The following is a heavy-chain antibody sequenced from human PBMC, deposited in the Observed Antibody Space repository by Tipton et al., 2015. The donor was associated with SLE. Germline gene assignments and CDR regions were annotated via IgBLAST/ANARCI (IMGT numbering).Heavy chain of an antibody. CDR3: ARECSGTGCLDL. V-gene: IGHV1-18*01. J-gene: IGHJ5*02. CDR1: GYTFTSYG. D-gene: IGHD2-8*02. CDR2: ISPNNGDT. Sequence: QSGPEVKKPGASVKISCKASGYTFTSYGISWVRQAPGQGLEWMGWISPNNGDTKYAQSFQGRITMTADTSTSTTYMALRSPRSDDTAIYYCARECSGTGCLDLWGQGTLVTVSS.